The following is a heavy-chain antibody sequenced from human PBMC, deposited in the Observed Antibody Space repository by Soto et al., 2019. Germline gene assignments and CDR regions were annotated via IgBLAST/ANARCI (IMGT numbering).Heavy chain of an antibody. CDR3: ARGQGTYLDFWSAYLDV. D-gene: IGHD3-3*01. V-gene: IGHV4-39*07. J-gene: IGHJ6*02. CDR2: TYYTGST. Sequence: SETLSLTCTVSGSSINSMAYYWGWIRQPPGKGLEWIGSTYYTGSTYYNPSLKSRVTISVDMSKSQFSLRLSSVTAADTAVYYCARGQGTYLDFWSAYLDVWGQGTTVTVSS. CDR1: GSSINSMAYY.